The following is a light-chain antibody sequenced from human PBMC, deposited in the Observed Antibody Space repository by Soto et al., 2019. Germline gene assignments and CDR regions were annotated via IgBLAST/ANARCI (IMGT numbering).Light chain of an antibody. V-gene: IGKV3-20*01. CDR3: QQYPGYT. Sequence: EIVLTQSRGTLSLSPGERATLSCRASQSVSSSYLAWYQQKPGQAPRLLIYGASGRATGIPDRFSGSGSGTDFTLTISRLEPEDFAVYYCQQYPGYTFGQGTKLEIK. J-gene: IGKJ2*01. CDR1: QSVSSSY. CDR2: GAS.